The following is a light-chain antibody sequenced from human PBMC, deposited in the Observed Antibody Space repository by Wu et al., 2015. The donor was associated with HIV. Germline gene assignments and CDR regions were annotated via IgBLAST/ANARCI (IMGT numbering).Light chain of an antibody. CDR3: QQYNNWPPYS. V-gene: IGKV3-15*01. J-gene: IGKJ2*03. CDR2: GAS. Sequence: EILMTQSPATLSVSPGEAVTHSCRASQSVSTYLAWYQQTPGQAPRLLIYGASTRPTGVPARFSGSGSGTQFTLTITNVQSADSAVYYCQQYNNWPPYSFGQGTKLEIK. CDR1: QSVSTY.